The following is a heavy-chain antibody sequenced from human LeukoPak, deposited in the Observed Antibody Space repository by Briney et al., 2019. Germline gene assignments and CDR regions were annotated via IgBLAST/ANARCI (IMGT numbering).Heavy chain of an antibody. Sequence: GGSLSLSCVVSGLRFSSYLMNWVRQAPGRGLEWVSYIFSSSSTIYYADSVKGRCTISRDNAKKSLYLQMNSLRAQDPAVYFFARVRGSGWYLYYIYYWGQGTLVTVSS. CDR1: GLRFSSYL. CDR2: IFSSSSTI. CDR3: ARVRGSGWYLYYIYY. V-gene: IGHV3-48*04. D-gene: IGHD6-19*01. J-gene: IGHJ4*02.